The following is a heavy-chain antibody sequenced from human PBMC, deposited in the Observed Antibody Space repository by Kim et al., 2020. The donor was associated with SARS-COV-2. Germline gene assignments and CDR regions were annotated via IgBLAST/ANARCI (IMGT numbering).Heavy chain of an antibody. CDR1: GGTFSSYA. Sequence: SVKVSCKASGGTFSSYAISWVRQAPGQGLEWMGGIIPIFGTANYAQKFQGRVTITADESTSTAYMELSSLRSEDTAVYYCAREREGYYDSSGYYYLGYYFDYWGQGTLVTVSS. J-gene: IGHJ4*02. CDR3: AREREGYYDSSGYYYLGYYFDY. D-gene: IGHD3-22*01. CDR2: IIPIFGTA. V-gene: IGHV1-69*13.